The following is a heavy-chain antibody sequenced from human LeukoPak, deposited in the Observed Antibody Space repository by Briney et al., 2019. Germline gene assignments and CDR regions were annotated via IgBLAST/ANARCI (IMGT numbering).Heavy chain of an antibody. CDR2: MSPKSGNT. D-gene: IGHD3-22*01. CDR1: GHTFTSYD. CDR3: ARDSSGYSDFDY. Sequence: ASVKVSCKASGHTFTSYDINWVRQATGQGLEWMGWMSPKSGNTGYAQKFQGRVTMTRNTSISTAYMELSSLRSEDTAVYYCARDSSGYSDFDYWGQGTLVTVSS. J-gene: IGHJ4*02. V-gene: IGHV1-8*01.